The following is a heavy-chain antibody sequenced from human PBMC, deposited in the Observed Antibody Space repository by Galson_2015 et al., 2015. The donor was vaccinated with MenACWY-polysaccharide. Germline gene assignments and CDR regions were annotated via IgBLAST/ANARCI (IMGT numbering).Heavy chain of an antibody. CDR2: IQYDGSKQ. CDR1: GSRFSHSG. Sequence: SLRLSCAASGSRFSHSGMHWVRQAPGKGLEWVAVIQYDGSKQVYADAVKVRFTTSRDNSKHTLFLEMNSLGAEDTAVYYCAREGSRIVFPAFDTWGQGTMVTVSS. D-gene: IGHD6-13*01. V-gene: IGHV3-33*01. J-gene: IGHJ3*02. CDR3: AREGSRIVFPAFDT.